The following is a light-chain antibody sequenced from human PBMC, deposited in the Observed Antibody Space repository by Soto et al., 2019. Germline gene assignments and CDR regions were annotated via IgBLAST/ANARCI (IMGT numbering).Light chain of an antibody. V-gene: IGKV3-20*01. Sequence: IVLTQSPGTLSLSPGERATLSCRASQSVRSSYLAWYQQKPGQAPRLIIYGASSRATGIPDRFTGSGSGTDFTLTISRLEPEDFALYYCQQYADSPLTFGGGAKVEIK. CDR2: GAS. CDR1: QSVRSSY. CDR3: QQYADSPLT. J-gene: IGKJ4*01.